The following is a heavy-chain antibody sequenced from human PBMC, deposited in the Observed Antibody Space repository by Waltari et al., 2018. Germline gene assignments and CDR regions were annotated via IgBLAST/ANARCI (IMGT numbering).Heavy chain of an antibody. J-gene: IGHJ4*02. Sequence: EVQLAESGGGLVRPGGSLRPSCAASGFSLRSSWMNWVRQAPGKGLEWVTNIEQDGREKYYVDSVKGRFTISRDNSKNSVYLQMNSLRAEDTAVYYCARGSPDMSAAGPDYWGQGTLVVVSS. CDR3: ARGSPDMSAAGPDY. V-gene: IGHV3-7*03. CDR1: GFSLRSSW. D-gene: IGHD6-13*01. CDR2: IEQDGREK.